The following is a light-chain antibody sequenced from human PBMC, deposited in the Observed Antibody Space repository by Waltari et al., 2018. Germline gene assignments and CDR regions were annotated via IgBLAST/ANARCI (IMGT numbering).Light chain of an antibody. Sequence: IQLTQSPSSLSASVGDRVTITCRASQGISNYLAWYQQKAGRAPKLLVHSAFNLRTGVPARFSGSGSETEFTLNITNVQPEDCATYYCQQTYSPVMYTFGQGTRLELK. CDR1: QGISNY. J-gene: IGKJ2*01. CDR3: QQTYSPVMYT. V-gene: IGKV1-39*01. CDR2: SAF.